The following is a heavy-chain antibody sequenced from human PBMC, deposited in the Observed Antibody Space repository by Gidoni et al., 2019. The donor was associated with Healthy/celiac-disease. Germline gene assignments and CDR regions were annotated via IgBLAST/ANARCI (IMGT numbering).Heavy chain of an antibody. V-gene: IGHV3-7*01. D-gene: IGHD2-15*01. CDR1: GFTFSSYW. CDR2: IKQDGSEK. Sequence: EVQLVESGGGLVQPGGSLRLSCAASGFTFSSYWLSWVRQAPGTGLEWVANIKQDGSEKYYVDSVKGRFTISRDNAKNSLYLQMNSLRAEDTAVYYCARFGYCSGGSCYSDYFDYWGQGTLVTVSS. CDR3: ARFGYCSGGSCYSDYFDY. J-gene: IGHJ4*02.